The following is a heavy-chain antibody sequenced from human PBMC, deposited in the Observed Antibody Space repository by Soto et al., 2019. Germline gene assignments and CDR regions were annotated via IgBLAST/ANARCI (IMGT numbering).Heavy chain of an antibody. CDR2: IYWDDDK. CDR3: APYIWGIYEI. V-gene: IGHV2-5*02. CDR1: GFSRSTSGVG. Sequence: QIPLKESGPTLAKPTQPLTLTGTFSGFSRSTSGVGVGWIRQPPGKALEWLALIYWDDDKRYSPSLKSRLPITKDTSKNQVVLTMSNMDPVDPATYYCAPYIWGIYEIRGKGTLVTVSS. D-gene: IGHD3-16*01. J-gene: IGHJ4*02.